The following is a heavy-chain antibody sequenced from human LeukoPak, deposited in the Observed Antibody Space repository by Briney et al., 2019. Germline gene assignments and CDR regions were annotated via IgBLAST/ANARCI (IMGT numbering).Heavy chain of an antibody. CDR2: ISYDGSNK. CDR1: GFTFSSYA. J-gene: IGHJ4*02. Sequence: GRSLRLSCAASGFTFSSYAMHWVRQAPGKGLEWVAVISYDGSNKYYADSVKGRFTISRDNSKNTLYLQMNSLRAEDTAVYYCAKDSEGYSSSWLTGNFDYWGQGTLVTVSS. D-gene: IGHD6-13*01. V-gene: IGHV3-30-3*01. CDR3: AKDSEGYSSSWLTGNFDY.